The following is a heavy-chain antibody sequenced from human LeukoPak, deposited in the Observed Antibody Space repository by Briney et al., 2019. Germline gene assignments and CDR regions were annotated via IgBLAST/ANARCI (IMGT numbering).Heavy chain of an antibody. Sequence: PSETLSLTCAVYGGSFSGYYWSWIRQPPGKGLEWIGEINHSGSTNYNPSLKSRVTISVDTSKNQFSLKLSSVTAADTAVYYCARGPFGGVIAIFDYWGQGTLVTVSS. CDR2: INHSGST. CDR1: GGSFSGYY. V-gene: IGHV4-34*01. J-gene: IGHJ4*02. CDR3: ARGPFGGVIAIFDY. D-gene: IGHD3-16*02.